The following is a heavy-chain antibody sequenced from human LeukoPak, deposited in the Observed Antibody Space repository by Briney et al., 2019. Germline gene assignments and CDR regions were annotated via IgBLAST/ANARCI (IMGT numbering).Heavy chain of an antibody. Sequence: GGSLRLSCAASGFTFSSYAMSWVRQAPGKGLEWVSAISGSGGNTYYTDSVKGRFTISRDNSKNTLYLQMNSLRAEDTAVYYCARLDCSSTSCYTGHSFDYWGQGTLVTVSS. CDR3: ARLDCSSTSCYTGHSFDY. D-gene: IGHD2-2*02. V-gene: IGHV3-23*01. CDR1: GFTFSSYA. CDR2: ISGSGGNT. J-gene: IGHJ4*02.